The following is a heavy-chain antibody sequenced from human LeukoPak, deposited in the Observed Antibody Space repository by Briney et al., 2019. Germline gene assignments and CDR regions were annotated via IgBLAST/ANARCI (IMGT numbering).Heavy chain of an antibody. V-gene: IGHV4-4*07. D-gene: IGHD3-22*01. CDR1: GGPMYSFY. Sequence: PSETPSLTCTVSGGPMYSFYWSWIRQSAGKGLEWIGRLYPGVSSDYNPSLKSRVTMSVDTSKKQFALNLRAVTAADTAVYYCARLKFYDSTGYSPGHYMDVWGKGTAVIVSS. CDR2: LYPGVSS. CDR3: ARLKFYDSTGYSPGHYMDV. J-gene: IGHJ6*03.